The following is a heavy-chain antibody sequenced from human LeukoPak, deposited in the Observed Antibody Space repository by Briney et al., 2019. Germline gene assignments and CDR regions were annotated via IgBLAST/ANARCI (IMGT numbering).Heavy chain of an antibody. D-gene: IGHD3-22*01. Sequence: KPSGTLSLTCAVSGGSISSSNWWSWVRHPPGKGLEWIGEISHTWNTNYNPSLESRLTISVDKSRNQFSLKLSSVTAADTAVYYCARRNYYDSSGFYWYFDFWGRGTLVTVSS. J-gene: IGHJ2*01. CDR1: GGSISSSNW. CDR3: ARRNYYDSSGFYWYFDF. V-gene: IGHV4-4*02. CDR2: ISHTWNT.